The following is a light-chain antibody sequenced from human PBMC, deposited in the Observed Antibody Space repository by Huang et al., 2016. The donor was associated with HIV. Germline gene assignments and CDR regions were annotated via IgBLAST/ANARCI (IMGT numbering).Light chain of an antibody. V-gene: IGKV1-39*01. J-gene: IGKJ1*01. Sequence: IQMTQSPSSLSASVGDRVTITCRASQSIGTYLKWYQLKVGKAPKLLIYSASYLQDGVSARFSGSGSGTDFTLTINSLQPEDIATYYCQQIYNTPPWTFDQGTKVEI. CDR3: QQIYNTPPWT. CDR2: SAS. CDR1: QSIGTY.